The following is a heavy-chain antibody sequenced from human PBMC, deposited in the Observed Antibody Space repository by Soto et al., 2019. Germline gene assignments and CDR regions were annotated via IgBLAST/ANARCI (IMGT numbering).Heavy chain of an antibody. D-gene: IGHD6-19*01. J-gene: IGHJ6*02. CDR1: GYTFTGYY. CDR2: INPNSGGT. Sequence: ASVKVSCKASGYTFTGYYMHWVRQAPGQGLEWMGWINPNSGGTNYAQKFQGWVTMTRDTSISTAYMELSRLRSDDTAVYYCARGGAVAVHYYYYYGMXVWGQGTTVTVSS. CDR3: ARGGAVAVHYYYYYGMXV. V-gene: IGHV1-2*04.